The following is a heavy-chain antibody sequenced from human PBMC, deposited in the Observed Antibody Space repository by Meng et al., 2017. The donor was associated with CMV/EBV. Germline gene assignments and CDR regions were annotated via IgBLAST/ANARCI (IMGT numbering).Heavy chain of an antibody. CDR1: GGSISSYY. CDR3: ARVGGHYDFWSGYAQLGYFDY. Sequence: SETLSLTCTVSGGSISSYYWSWIRQPPGKGLEWIGYIYYSGSTNYNPSLKSRVTISVDTSKNQFSLKLSSVTAEDTAVYYCARVGGHYDFWSGYAQLGYFDYWGQGTLVTVSS. CDR2: IYYSGST. V-gene: IGHV4-59*01. D-gene: IGHD3-3*01. J-gene: IGHJ4*02.